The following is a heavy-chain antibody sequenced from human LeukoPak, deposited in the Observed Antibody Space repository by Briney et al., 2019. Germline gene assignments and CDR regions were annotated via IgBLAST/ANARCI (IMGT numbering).Heavy chain of an antibody. CDR3: ARYYYDSSGYHFDY. Sequence: SETLTLTCTVSGGSISSISNYWGRIRQPPGKGLEWIGSLYYRGSTYYNPSLKSRLTIAVDTSKSQFSLKLSSVTAADTAVYYCARYYYDSSGYHFDYWDQGTPVTVSS. CDR1: GGSISSISNY. D-gene: IGHD3-22*01. CDR2: LYYRGST. J-gene: IGHJ4*02. V-gene: IGHV4-39*07.